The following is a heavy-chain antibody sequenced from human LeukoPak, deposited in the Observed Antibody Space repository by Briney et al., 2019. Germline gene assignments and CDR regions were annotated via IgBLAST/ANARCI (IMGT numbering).Heavy chain of an antibody. CDR1: GDSISSYY. D-gene: IGHD5-18*01. Sequence: SETLSLTCTVSGDSISSYYWNWIRQPPGKGLEWIGYIFYSGNTNYNPSLKSRVTISLDTSKNQFSLKLTSVTPADTAVYFCAGDSYGTDYWGQGTLVTVSS. J-gene: IGHJ4*02. CDR3: AGDSYGTDY. V-gene: IGHV4-59*01. CDR2: IFYSGNT.